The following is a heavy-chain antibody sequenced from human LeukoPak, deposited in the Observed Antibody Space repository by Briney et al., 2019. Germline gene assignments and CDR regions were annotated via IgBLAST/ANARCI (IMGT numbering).Heavy chain of an antibody. V-gene: IGHV4-59*01. CDR1: GAPFSDYY. Sequence: SETLSLTCSVSGAPFSDYYWSWVRQPPGKGLEWIGYIYYTGSTSYNPSLKSRVTISVDTSKSQFSLNLTSVTAADTAIYYCARDRKGYYDSGGRRNWFDPWGQGTLVTVPS. CDR2: IYYTGST. D-gene: IGHD3-22*01. J-gene: IGHJ5*02. CDR3: ARDRKGYYDSGGRRNWFDP.